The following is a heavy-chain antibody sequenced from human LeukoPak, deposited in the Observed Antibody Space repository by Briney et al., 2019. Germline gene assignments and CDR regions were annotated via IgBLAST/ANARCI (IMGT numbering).Heavy chain of an antibody. CDR3: AKDMGLYSSGYGNFDY. CDR2: ISGSGGNT. Sequence: QAGGSLRLSCATSGFTFSSYAMSWVRQAPGKGLEWVSSISGSGGNTYYADSVKGRFTISRDNSRNTLYLQMNSLRAEDTAVYYCAKDMGLYSSGYGNFDYWGQGTLVTVSS. J-gene: IGHJ4*02. V-gene: IGHV3-23*01. CDR1: GFTFSSYA. D-gene: IGHD3-22*01.